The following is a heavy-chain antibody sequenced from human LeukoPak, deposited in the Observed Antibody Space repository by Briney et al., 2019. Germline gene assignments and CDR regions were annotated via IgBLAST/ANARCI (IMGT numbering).Heavy chain of an antibody. CDR1: GFTFSNFA. V-gene: IGHV3-23*01. J-gene: IGHJ4*02. Sequence: PGGSLRLSCAASGFTFSNFAMSWVRQAPAQGLEWVSAITASGGTTYYVDSVQGRFTISRDNSKSTLYLQMNSLRAEDTAVYYCAKEYSGSYYGYWGQGTLVTVSS. D-gene: IGHD1-26*01. CDR2: ITASGGTT. CDR3: AKEYSGSYYGY.